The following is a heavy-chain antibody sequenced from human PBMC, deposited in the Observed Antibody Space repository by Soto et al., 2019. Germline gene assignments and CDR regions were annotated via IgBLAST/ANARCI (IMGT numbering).Heavy chain of an antibody. J-gene: IGHJ6*02. Sequence: QVQLVQSGAEVNKPGASVKVSCKASGYTFTGYYMHWVRQAPGQGLEWMGWINPNSGGTNYAQKCQGWVTMTRDTSISTAYMELSRLRSDDTAVYYCARRWFGELCDYCMDVWGQGTTVTVSS. CDR2: INPNSGGT. V-gene: IGHV1-2*04. D-gene: IGHD3-10*01. CDR1: GYTFTGYY. CDR3: ARRWFGELCDYCMDV.